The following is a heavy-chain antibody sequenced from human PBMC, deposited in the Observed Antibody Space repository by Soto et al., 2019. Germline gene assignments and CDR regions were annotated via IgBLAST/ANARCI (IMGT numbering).Heavy chain of an antibody. CDR2: MYHSGST. CDR1: GHSISSGFYY. J-gene: IGHJ4*02. V-gene: IGHV4-38-2*01. CDR3: ARYGYSYSMRFFDK. D-gene: IGHD5-18*01. Sequence: SETLSLTGAVSGHSISSGFYYWGWIRQPPGEGLEWIGSMYHSGSTYYNPSLKSRVTMSVDTSKNQLSLKLTSLTAADTAVYYCARYGYSYSMRFFDKWGQGTRVTVSS.